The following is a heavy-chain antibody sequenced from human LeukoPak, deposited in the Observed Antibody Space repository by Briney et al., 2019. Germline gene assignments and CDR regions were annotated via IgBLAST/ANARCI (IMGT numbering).Heavy chain of an antibody. Sequence: SETLSLTCTVSGGSISSSSYYWGWIRQPPGKGLEWIGSIYYSGSTYYNPSLESRVTISVDTSKSQFSLKLSSVTAADTAVYYCARDWGLDCSSTSCYTRKDNWFDPWGQGTLVTVSS. V-gene: IGHV4-39*07. CDR1: GGSISSSSYY. D-gene: IGHD2-2*02. CDR2: IYYSGST. J-gene: IGHJ5*02. CDR3: ARDWGLDCSSTSCYTRKDNWFDP.